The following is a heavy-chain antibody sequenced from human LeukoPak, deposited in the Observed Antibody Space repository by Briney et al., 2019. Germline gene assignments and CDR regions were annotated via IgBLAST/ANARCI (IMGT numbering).Heavy chain of an antibody. CDR1: GFTFSSYA. D-gene: IGHD6-6*01. CDR2: ISYDGSNK. CDR3: ARGVSSPRRPHYYYYYGMDV. V-gene: IGHV3-30-3*01. Sequence: PGRSLRLSRAASGFTFSSYAMHWVRQAPGKGLEWVAVISYDGSNKYYADSVKGRFTISRDNSKNTLYLQMNSLRAEDTAVYYCARGVSSPRRPHYYYYYGMDVWGQGTTVTVSS. J-gene: IGHJ6*02.